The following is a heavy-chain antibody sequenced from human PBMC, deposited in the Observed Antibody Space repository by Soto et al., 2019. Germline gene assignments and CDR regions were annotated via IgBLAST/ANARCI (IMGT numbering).Heavy chain of an antibody. V-gene: IGHV1-46*03. CDR3: ARDLVVAATRSYYYYGMDV. CDR1: GCTFTSYY. J-gene: IGHJ6*02. Sequence: ASVKVSCKASGCTFTSYYMHWVRQAPGQGLEWMGIINPSGGSTSYAQKFQGRVTMTRDTSTSTVYMELSSLRSEDTAVYYCARDLVVAATRSYYYYGMDVWGQGTTVTVSS. D-gene: IGHD2-15*01. CDR2: INPSGGST.